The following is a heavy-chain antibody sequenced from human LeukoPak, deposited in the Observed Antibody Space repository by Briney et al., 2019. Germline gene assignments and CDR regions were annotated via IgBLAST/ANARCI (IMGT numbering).Heavy chain of an antibody. CDR1: GYRFTYYF. CDR2: IDPEDGET. V-gene: IGHV1-69-2*01. CDR3: VTDTQVAPGDIITFSDY. Sequence: ASVKVSCKASGYRFTYYFIYWVQQAPGKGLEWVGRIDPEDGETLYAEKFKGRVTISADTSTDTAYMEMTSLRSGDTAVYYCVTDTQVAPGDIITFSDYSGQGALVTVSS. J-gene: IGHJ4*02. D-gene: IGHD3-10*01.